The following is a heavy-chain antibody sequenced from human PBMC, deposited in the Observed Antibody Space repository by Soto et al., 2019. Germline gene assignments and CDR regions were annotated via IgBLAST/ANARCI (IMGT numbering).Heavy chain of an antibody. J-gene: IGHJ4*02. CDR2: IYPGDSDT. CDR3: ARRGDSSGYIDY. CDR1: GFRFTSYW. D-gene: IGHD3-22*01. Sequence: PGESLKISCKGSGFRFTSYWIGWVRQMPGKGLEWIGIIYPGDSDTRYSPSVQGQVTISADKSISTAYLQWSSLKASDTAMYYCARRGDSSGYIDYWGQGILVTVSS. V-gene: IGHV5-51*01.